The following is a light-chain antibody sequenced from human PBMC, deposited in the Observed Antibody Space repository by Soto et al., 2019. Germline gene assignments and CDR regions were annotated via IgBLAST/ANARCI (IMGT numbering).Light chain of an antibody. CDR3: TQGNIQPLT. Sequence: IQLTQSPSSLSASVGDRVTITCRASQGISSSLAWYQQKPGKAPKLLIYGASTLQSGVPSRFSGSGSGTDFTLTFRSLQPEECGSYTCTQGNIQPLTFGVGAQVEIK. V-gene: IGKV1-9*01. J-gene: IGKJ4*01. CDR1: QGISSS. CDR2: GAS.